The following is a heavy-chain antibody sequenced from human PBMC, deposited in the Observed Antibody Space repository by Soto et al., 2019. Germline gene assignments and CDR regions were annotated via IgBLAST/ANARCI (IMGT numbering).Heavy chain of an antibody. CDR3: ARSYCSGGSCYLSFDY. Sequence: PSETLSLTCTVSGGSISSGGYYWSWIRQHPGKGLEWIGYIYYSGSTYYNPSLKSRVTISVDTSKNQFSLKLSSVTAADTAVYYCARSYCSGGSCYLSFDYWGQGTLVTVSS. D-gene: IGHD2-15*01. CDR2: IYYSGST. J-gene: IGHJ4*02. V-gene: IGHV4-31*03. CDR1: GGSISSGGYY.